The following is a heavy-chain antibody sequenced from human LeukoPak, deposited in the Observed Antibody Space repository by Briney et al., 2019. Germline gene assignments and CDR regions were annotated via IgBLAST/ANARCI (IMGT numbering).Heavy chain of an antibody. CDR2: INAGNGNT. D-gene: IGHD3-9*01. Sequence: EASVKVSCKASEYTFTSYAMHWVRQAPGQRLEWMGWINAGNGNTKYSQKFQGRVTITRDTSASTAYMELSSLRSEDTAVYYCATGAIRYFDWKDAFDIWGQGTMVTVSS. V-gene: IGHV1-3*01. CDR1: EYTFTSYA. J-gene: IGHJ3*02. CDR3: ATGAIRYFDWKDAFDI.